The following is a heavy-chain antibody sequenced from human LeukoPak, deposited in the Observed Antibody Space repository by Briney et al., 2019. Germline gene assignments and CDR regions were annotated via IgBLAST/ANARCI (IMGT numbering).Heavy chain of an antibody. CDR2: ISSSSSYI. D-gene: IGHD2-2*01. V-gene: IGHV3-21*01. Sequence: GGSLRLSCAASGFTFSSYSMNWVRQAPGKGLEWVSSISSSSSYIYYADSVKGRFTISRDNAKNSLYLQMNSLRAEDTAVYYCARYCSSTSCFNPQEAFDIWGQGTMVTVSS. J-gene: IGHJ3*02. CDR3: ARYCSSTSCFNPQEAFDI. CDR1: GFTFSSYS.